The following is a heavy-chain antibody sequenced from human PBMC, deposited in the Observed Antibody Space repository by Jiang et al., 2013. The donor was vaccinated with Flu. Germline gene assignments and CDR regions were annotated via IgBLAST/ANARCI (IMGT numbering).Heavy chain of an antibody. CDR1: GYSFTTYW. V-gene: IGHV5-51*01. Sequence: GAEVKKPGESLKISCQGFGYSFTTYWIAWVRQMPGKGLECLGIIYPGDSDTKYSPSFQGQVTISVDKSISTAYLQWSTLKASDTAMYYCARQTGRLYYLDYWGQGTLVTVSS. J-gene: IGHJ4*02. CDR2: IYPGDSDT. CDR3: ARQTGRLYYLDY.